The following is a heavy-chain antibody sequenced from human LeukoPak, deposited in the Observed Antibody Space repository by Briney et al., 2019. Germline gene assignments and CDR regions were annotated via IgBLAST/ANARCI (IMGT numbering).Heavy chain of an antibody. Sequence: SETLSLTCAVSGYSISSGYYWGWIRQPPGKGLEWIGGIYHSGSTYYNPSLKSRVTISVDTSKNQFSLKLSSVTAADTAVYYCARHDRGRTTRYWGQGTLVTVSS. CDR1: GYSISSGYY. D-gene: IGHD1-1*01. CDR3: ARHDRGRTTRY. V-gene: IGHV4-38-2*01. CDR2: IYHSGST. J-gene: IGHJ4*02.